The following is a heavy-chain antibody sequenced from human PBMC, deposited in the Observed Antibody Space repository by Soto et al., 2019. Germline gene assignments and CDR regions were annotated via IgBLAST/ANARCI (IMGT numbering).Heavy chain of an antibody. V-gene: IGHV3-30*18. D-gene: IGHD6-19*01. CDR2: ISYDGSNK. CDR3: AKDTIAVAPTFDE. Sequence: QVQLVESGGGVVQPGRSLRLSCAASGFTFSSYGMHWVRQAPGKGLEWVAGISYDGSNKYYADSVKGRFTISRDNSKNTLYLQMNSLRAEDTAVYYCAKDTIAVAPTFDEWGQGTLVTVSS. CDR1: GFTFSSYG. J-gene: IGHJ4*02.